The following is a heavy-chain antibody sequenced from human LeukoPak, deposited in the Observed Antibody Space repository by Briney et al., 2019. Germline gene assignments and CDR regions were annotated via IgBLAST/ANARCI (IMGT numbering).Heavy chain of an antibody. Sequence: ASVKVSCKASGYTFTSYYMHWVRQAPGQGLEWMGIINPSGGSTSYAQKFQGRVTMTEDTSTDTAYMELSSLRSEDTAVYYCASYSSSWYRGGWFDPWGQGTLVTVSS. CDR1: GYTFTSYY. V-gene: IGHV1-46*01. CDR2: INPSGGST. J-gene: IGHJ5*02. D-gene: IGHD6-13*01. CDR3: ASYSSSWYRGGWFDP.